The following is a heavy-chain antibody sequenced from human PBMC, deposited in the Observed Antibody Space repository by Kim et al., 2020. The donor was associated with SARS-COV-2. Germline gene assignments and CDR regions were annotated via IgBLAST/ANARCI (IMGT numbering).Heavy chain of an antibody. D-gene: IGHD5-18*01. CDR3: ARRGIQLWF. CDR1: GFTVSSYY. J-gene: IGHJ4*02. Sequence: GGSLRLSCAASGFTVSSYYMSWVRQAPGKGLEWVSVIYSGGSTFYADSVRGRFTISRDNSKNKLYLQMNSLRAEDKAIYYCARRGIQLWFWGQGTLVTVSS. V-gene: IGHV3-53*01. CDR2: IYSGGST.